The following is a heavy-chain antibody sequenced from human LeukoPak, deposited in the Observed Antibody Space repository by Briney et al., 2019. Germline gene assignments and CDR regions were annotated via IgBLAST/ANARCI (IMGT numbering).Heavy chain of an antibody. Sequence: GASMKVSCKTSGYSFIYYYIHWVRQAPGQGLEWMGWINPNGGATKYAEKFLGRVTMTRDTSISTVYMELSSLRLDDTAVYYCARRDSSGYYSKGDFDPWGQGTLVTVFS. CDR1: GYSFIYYY. CDR2: INPNGGAT. D-gene: IGHD3-22*01. V-gene: IGHV1-2*02. J-gene: IGHJ5*02. CDR3: ARRDSSGYYSKGDFDP.